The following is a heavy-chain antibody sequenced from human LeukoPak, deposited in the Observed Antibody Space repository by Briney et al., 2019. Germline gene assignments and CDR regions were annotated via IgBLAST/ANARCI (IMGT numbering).Heavy chain of an antibody. J-gene: IGHJ6*03. CDR2: IIPIFGTA. CDR1: GYTFTSYG. D-gene: IGHD3-10*01. V-gene: IGHV1-69*13. Sequence: SVKVSCKASGYTFTSYGISWVRQAPGQGLEWMGGIIPIFGTANYAQKFQGRVTITADESTSTAYMELSSLRSEDTAVYYCARGSGGSGSYAGHYYYYYMDVWGKGTTVTISS. CDR3: ARGSGGSGSYAGHYYYYYMDV.